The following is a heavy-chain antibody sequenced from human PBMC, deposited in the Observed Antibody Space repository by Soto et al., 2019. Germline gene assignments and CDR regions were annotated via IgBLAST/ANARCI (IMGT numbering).Heavy chain of an antibody. Sequence: GASVKVSCKASGGTFSNSAIIWVRQAPGQGLEWMGGILPIFGTPNYAQKFQGRLTISADEFSSTAYMELNILRSEDTAVYYCATPEAAMATAMLKGIAHWGQGSLVTVSS. J-gene: IGHJ4*02. D-gene: IGHD5-18*01. CDR3: ATPEAAMATAMLKGIAH. V-gene: IGHV1-69*13. CDR2: ILPIFGTP. CDR1: GGTFSNSA.